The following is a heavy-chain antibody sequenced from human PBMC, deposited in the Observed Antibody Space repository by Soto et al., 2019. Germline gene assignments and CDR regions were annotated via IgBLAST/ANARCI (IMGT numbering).Heavy chain of an antibody. Sequence: ASVKVSCKASGYTFTSYAMHWVRQAPGQRLEWMGWINAGNGNTKYSQKFQGRVTITRDTSASTAYMELSSLRSEDTAVYYCARGPRYYDILTGYYNNWFDPWGQGTLVTVSS. CDR3: ARGPRYYDILTGYYNNWFDP. V-gene: IGHV1-3*01. J-gene: IGHJ5*02. CDR2: INAGNGNT. CDR1: GYTFTSYA. D-gene: IGHD3-9*01.